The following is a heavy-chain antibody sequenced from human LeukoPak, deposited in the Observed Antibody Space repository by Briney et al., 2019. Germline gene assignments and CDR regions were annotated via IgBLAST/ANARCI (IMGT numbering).Heavy chain of an antibody. CDR1: GGSISSGSYY. CDR3: ARDHNGDYYYYMDV. Sequence: SETLSLTCTVSGGSISSGSYYWSWIRQPAGKGLEWIGRIYTSGSTNYNPSLKSRVTMSVDTSKNQFSLKLSSVTAADTAVYYCARDHNGDYYYYMDVWGKGTTVTISS. CDR2: IYTSGST. V-gene: IGHV4-61*02. J-gene: IGHJ6*03. D-gene: IGHD4-17*01.